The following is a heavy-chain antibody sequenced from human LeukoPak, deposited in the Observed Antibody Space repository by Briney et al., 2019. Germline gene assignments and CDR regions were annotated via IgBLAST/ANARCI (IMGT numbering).Heavy chain of an antibody. CDR1: GFTFSNYA. Sequence: GGSLRLSCAASGFTFSNYAMTWVRQAPGKGLEWVSALSGSGGSAYYADSVKGRFTISRDNSKNTLYLQMNSLRAEDTAVYYCARRVTGIDAFDIWGQGTMVTVSS. CDR3: ARRVTGIDAFDI. V-gene: IGHV3-23*01. D-gene: IGHD3-9*01. J-gene: IGHJ3*02. CDR2: LSGSGGSA.